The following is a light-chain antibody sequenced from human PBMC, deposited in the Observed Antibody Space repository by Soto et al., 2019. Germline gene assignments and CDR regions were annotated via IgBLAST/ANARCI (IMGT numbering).Light chain of an antibody. CDR3: QQYGRSPPFT. Sequence: EIVLTQSPGTLSLSPGERATLSCRASQSVSSTYIAWYQQNPGQAPRLLIYGASSRATGIPDRFSGSGSGTDFTLTNSRLEPEDFAVYFCQQYGRSPPFTFGQGTKVEIK. CDR1: QSVSSTY. J-gene: IGKJ2*01. V-gene: IGKV3-20*01. CDR2: GAS.